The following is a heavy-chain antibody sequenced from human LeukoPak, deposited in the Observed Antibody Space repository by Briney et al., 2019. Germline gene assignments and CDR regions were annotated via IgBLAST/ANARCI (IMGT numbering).Heavy chain of an antibody. CDR2: INPNSGGT. CDR3: ARIVNGRIAVAGTRPSRPADY. Sequence: GASVKVSCKASGYTFTGYYMHWVRQAPGQGLEWMGWINPNSGGTNYAQKFQGRVTMTRDTSISTAYMELSRLRSDDTAVYYCARIVNGRIAVAGTRPSRPADYWGQGTLVTVSS. D-gene: IGHD6-19*01. V-gene: IGHV1-2*02. J-gene: IGHJ4*02. CDR1: GYTFTGYY.